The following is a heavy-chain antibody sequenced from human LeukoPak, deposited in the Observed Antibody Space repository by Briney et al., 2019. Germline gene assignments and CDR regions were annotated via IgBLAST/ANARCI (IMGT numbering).Heavy chain of an antibody. CDR1: GGSISSYY. V-gene: IGHV4-59*01. Sequence: SETLSLTCTVSGGSISSYYWSWIRQPPGKGLEWIGYIYYSGSTNYNPSLKSRITISVDTSKNQFSLKLSSVTAADTAVYYCARDNWYCSSTSCYDPIYYGMDVWGQGTTVTVSS. J-gene: IGHJ6*02. CDR3: ARDNWYCSSTSCYDPIYYGMDV. D-gene: IGHD2-2*01. CDR2: IYYSGST.